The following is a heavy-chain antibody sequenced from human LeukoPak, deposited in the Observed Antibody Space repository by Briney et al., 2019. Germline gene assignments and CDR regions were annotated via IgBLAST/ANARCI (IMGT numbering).Heavy chain of an antibody. CDR3: ARLYGSGPRGAFDI. CDR2: IYDIGTT. D-gene: IGHD3-10*01. CDR1: GGSLGREF. V-gene: IGHV4-59*08. Sequence: SETLSLTCTVSGGSLGREFWTWIRQPPGKGLEWTGYIYDIGTTNYNPSLKSRVTIFVDTSRNQFSLNLTSVTAADTAVYYCARLYGSGPRGAFDIWGQGTLVTVSS. J-gene: IGHJ3*02.